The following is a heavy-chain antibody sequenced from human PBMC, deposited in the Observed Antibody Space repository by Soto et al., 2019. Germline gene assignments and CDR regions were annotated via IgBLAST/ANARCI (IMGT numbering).Heavy chain of an antibody. V-gene: IGHV5-51*01. D-gene: IGHD5-12*01. CDR3: ARAADSGYDWIREFENNWFDP. J-gene: IGHJ5*02. CDR1: GYSFTSYW. CDR2: IYPGDSDT. Sequence: PGESLKISCKGSGYSFTSYWIGWVRQMPGKGLEWMGIIYPGDSDTRYSPSFQGQVTISADKSISTAYLQWSSLKASDTAMYYCARAADSGYDWIREFENNWFDPWGQGTLVTVSS.